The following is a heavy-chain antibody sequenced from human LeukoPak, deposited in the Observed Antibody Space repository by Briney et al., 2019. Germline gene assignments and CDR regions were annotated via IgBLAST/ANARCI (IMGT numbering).Heavy chain of an antibody. V-gene: IGHV3-53*01. J-gene: IGHJ6*03. CDR2: IYSGGST. D-gene: IGHD1-20*01. CDR1: GFTVSSNY. CDR3: ARDITGTTGGTYYYYMDV. Sequence: GGSLRLSCAASGFTVSSNYMSWVRQAPGKGLEWVSVIYSGGSTYYADSVKGRFTISRDNSKNTLYPQMNSLRAEDTAVYYCARDITGTTGGTYYYYMDVWGKGTTVTVSS.